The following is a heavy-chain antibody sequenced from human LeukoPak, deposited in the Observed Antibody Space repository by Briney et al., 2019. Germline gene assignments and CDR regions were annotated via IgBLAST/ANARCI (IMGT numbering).Heavy chain of an antibody. V-gene: IGHV3-30*18. CDR1: GFTFSSYG. D-gene: IGHD6-19*01. J-gene: IGHJ5*02. CDR3: AKDLAGTIWFDP. CDR2: ISYDGSNK. Sequence: GGSLRLSCAASGFTFSSYGMHWVRQAPGKGLEWVAVISYDGSNKYYADSVKGRFTISRDNSKNTLYLQMNSLRAEDTAVYYCAKDLAGTIWFDPWGQGTLVTVSS.